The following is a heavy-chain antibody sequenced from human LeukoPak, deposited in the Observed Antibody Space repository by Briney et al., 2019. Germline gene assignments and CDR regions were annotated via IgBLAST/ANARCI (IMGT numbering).Heavy chain of an antibody. CDR3: ARVGRWVRAFGI. J-gene: IGHJ3*02. Sequence: GGSLRLSCAASGFTFSSDWMSWVRQAPGKGLEWVANIKKSGSEKYYVDSVKGRVTISRDNAKNSPYLQMHSLRAEDTAVYYCARVGRWVRAFGIWGQGTMVNVSS. CDR1: GFTFSSDW. D-gene: IGHD4-23*01. CDR2: IKKSGSEK. V-gene: IGHV3-7*01.